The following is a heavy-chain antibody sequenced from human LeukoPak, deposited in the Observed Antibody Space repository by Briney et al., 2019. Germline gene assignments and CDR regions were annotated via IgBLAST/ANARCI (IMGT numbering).Heavy chain of an antibody. CDR2: INSDGSST. J-gene: IGHJ6*02. CDR1: GFTFSSYW. D-gene: IGHD5-18*01. CDR3: ARAGIQLCVSCGMDV. Sequence: GGSLRLSCAASGFTFSSYWMHWVRQAPGKGLVWVSRINSDGSSTSYADSVKGRFTISRDNAKSTLYLQMNSLRAEDTAVYYCARAGIQLCVSCGMDVWGQGTTVTVSS. V-gene: IGHV3-74*01.